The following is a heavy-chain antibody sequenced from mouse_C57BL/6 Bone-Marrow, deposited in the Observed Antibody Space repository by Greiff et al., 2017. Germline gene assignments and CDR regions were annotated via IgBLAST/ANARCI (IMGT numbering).Heavy chain of an antibody. V-gene: IGHV5-17*01. D-gene: IGHD2-4*01. CDR3: AKNDYDKMAWFAY. CDR1: GFTFSDYG. Sequence: EVKLMESGGGLVKPGGSLKLSCAASGFTFSDYGMHWVRQAPEKGLEWVAYISSGSSTNYYADTVKGRFTISRDNAKNTLFLQMTSLRSEDTAMYYCAKNDYDKMAWFAYWGQGTRVTVSA. CDR2: ISSGSSTN. J-gene: IGHJ3*01.